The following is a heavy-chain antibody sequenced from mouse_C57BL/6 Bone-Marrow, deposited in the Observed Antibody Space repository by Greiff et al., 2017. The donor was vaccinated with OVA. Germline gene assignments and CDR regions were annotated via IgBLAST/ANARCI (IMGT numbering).Heavy chain of an antibody. V-gene: IGHV14-4*01. CDR1: GFNIKDDY. J-gene: IGHJ1*03. CDR2: IDPENGDT. CDR3: TTGDYAWYFEG. D-gene: IGHD2-4*01. Sequence: EVQLQESGAELVRPGASVKLSCTASGFNIKDDYMHWVKQRPEQGLEWIGWIDPENGDTEYASKFQGKATITADTSSNTAYLQLSSLTSEDTAVDYCTTGDYAWYFEGWGTGTTVTVSS.